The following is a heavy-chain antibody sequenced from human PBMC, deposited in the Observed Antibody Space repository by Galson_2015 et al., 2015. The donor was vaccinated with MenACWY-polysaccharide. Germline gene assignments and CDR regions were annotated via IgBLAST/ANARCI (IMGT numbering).Heavy chain of an antibody. CDR2: MSYSGRG. V-gene: IGHV4-61*01. J-gene: IGHJ5*02. D-gene: IGHD1-26*01. CDR1: GDSVSNPPYY. CDR3: AREPTHSGSVGCFGP. Sequence: ETLSLTCTVSGDSVSNPPYYWSWLRQSPGQGLEWLGYMSYSGRGNQNPSLRSRVTISLDTSKNQFSLRLTSVTAADTAMYYCAREPTHSGSVGCFGPWGQGTLYTVSP.